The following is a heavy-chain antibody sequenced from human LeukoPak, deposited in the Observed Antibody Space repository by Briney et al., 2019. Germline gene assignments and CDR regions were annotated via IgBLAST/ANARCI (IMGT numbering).Heavy chain of an antibody. J-gene: IGHJ4*02. V-gene: IGHV4-59*01. D-gene: IGHD6-19*01. Sequence: PSETLSLTCTVSGGSISSYYWSWIRQPPGRGLEWIGYIYYSGSTNYNPSLKSRVTISVDTSKNQFSLKLSSVTAADTAVYYFARGIAVGFDYWGQGTLVTVSS. CDR2: IYYSGST. CDR3: ARGIAVGFDY. CDR1: GGSISSYY.